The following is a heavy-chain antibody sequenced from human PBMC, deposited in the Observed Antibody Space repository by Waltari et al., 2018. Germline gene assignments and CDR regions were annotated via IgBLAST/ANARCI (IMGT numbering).Heavy chain of an antibody. J-gene: IGHJ4*02. Sequence: EVQLVESGGGLVQPGGSLRLSCAASGFTFSSYSMNWVRQAPGTGLEWVSYISSSCSTIYYADSVKGRFTISRDNAKNSLYLQMNSLRAEDTAVYYCARALYKAQRIDYWGQGTLVTVSS. CDR3: ARALYKAQRIDY. CDR1: GFTFSSYS. V-gene: IGHV3-48*01. D-gene: IGHD3-10*01. CDR2: ISSSCSTI.